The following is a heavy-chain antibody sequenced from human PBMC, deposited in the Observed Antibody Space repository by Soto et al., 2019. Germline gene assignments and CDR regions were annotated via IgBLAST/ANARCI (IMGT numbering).Heavy chain of an antibody. J-gene: IGHJ3*02. Sequence: ASVKVSCKASGYTFTGYYMHWVRQAPGQGLEWMGWINPNSGGTNYAQKFQGWVTMTRDTSISTAYMELSRLRSDDTAVYYCARVSVAGTSAAFDIWGQGTRVTVSS. CDR2: INPNSGGT. D-gene: IGHD6-19*01. CDR1: GYTFTGYY. V-gene: IGHV1-2*04. CDR3: ARVSVAGTSAAFDI.